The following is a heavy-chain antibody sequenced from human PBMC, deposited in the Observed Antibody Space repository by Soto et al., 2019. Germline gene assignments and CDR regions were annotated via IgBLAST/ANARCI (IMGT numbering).Heavy chain of an antibody. Sequence: GGSLRLSCAASGLTFINAWMSWVRQAPGKGLEWVGRIKSKTDGGTTDYAAPVKGRFTISRDDSKNTLYLQMNSLKTEDTAVYYCTTYSSSWPTFYYYYYYMDVWGKGTTVTVS. CDR1: GLTFINAW. CDR2: IKSKTDGGTT. V-gene: IGHV3-15*01. CDR3: TTYSSSWPTFYYYYYYMDV. D-gene: IGHD6-13*01. J-gene: IGHJ6*03.